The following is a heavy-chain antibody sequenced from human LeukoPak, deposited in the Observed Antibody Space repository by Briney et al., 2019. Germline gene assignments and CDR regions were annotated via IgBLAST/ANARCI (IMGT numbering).Heavy chain of an antibody. V-gene: IGHV1-2*02. CDR2: INPNSGGT. J-gene: IGHJ4*02. Sequence: ASVKVSCKASGYTFTGYYMHWVRQAPGQGLEWMGWINPNSGGTNYAQKFQGRVTMTRDTSISTAYMELSSLRAEDTAVYYCARNSGSYDFDYWGQGTLVTVSS. CDR1: GYTFTGYY. D-gene: IGHD1-26*01. CDR3: ARNSGSYDFDY.